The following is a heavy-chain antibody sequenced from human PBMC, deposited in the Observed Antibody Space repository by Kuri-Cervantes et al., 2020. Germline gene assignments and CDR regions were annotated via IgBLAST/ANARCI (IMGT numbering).Heavy chain of an antibody. CDR1: GGTFSSYA. CDR3: ASRGGATGSEGYYGMDV. V-gene: IGHV1-69*10. J-gene: IGHJ6*02. CDR2: IIPILGIA. Sequence: SVKVSCKASGGTFSSYAISWVRQAPGQGLEWMGGIIPILGIANYAQKFQGRVTITADKSTSTAYMELSSLRSEDTAVYYCASRGGATGSEGYYGMDVWGQGTTVTVSS. D-gene: IGHD5-12*01.